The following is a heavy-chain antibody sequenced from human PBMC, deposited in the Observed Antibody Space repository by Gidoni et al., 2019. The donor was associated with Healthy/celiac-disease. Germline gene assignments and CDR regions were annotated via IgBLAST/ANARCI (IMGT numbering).Heavy chain of an antibody. CDR1: GFTFSSYA. CDR3: AKVDSSGWYFDY. J-gene: IGHJ4*02. V-gene: IGHV3-23*01. Sequence: EVQLLESGGGLVQPGGSLRLFCAASGFTFSSYAMSWVRQAPGKGLEWVSAISGSGGSTYYADSVKGRFTISRDNSKNTLYLQMNSLRAEDTAVYYCAKVDSSGWYFDYWGQGTLVTVSS. D-gene: IGHD6-19*01. CDR2: ISGSGGST.